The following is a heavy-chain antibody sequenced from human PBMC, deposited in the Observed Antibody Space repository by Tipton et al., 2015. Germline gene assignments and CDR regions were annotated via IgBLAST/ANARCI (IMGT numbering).Heavy chain of an antibody. CDR3: ARLLLTGIGGRGYFDY. D-gene: IGHD3-9*01. J-gene: IGHJ4*02. CDR2: IYYSGST. CDR1: GGSFSDYY. Sequence: LRLSCTVSGGSFSDYYWSWIRQSPGEGLEWIGYIYYSGSTNYNPSLRSRVAMSMDTSKNQFSLKLSSVTAADTAVYYCARLLLTGIGGRGYFDYWGQGTLVTVSS. V-gene: IGHV4-59*08.